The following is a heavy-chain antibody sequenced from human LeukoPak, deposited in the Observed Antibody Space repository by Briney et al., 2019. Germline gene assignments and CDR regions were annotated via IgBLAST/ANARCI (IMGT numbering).Heavy chain of an antibody. Sequence: GGSLRLSCAASGFTFSSYWMGWVRQAPGKGLEWVANIKQDGSEKYYVDSVKGRFTISRDNAKNSLYLQLNSLRAEDTAVYYCAREGITATADYWGQGTLVTVSS. D-gene: IGHD6-13*01. CDR1: GFTFSSYW. CDR3: AREGITATADY. V-gene: IGHV3-7*01. CDR2: IKQDGSEK. J-gene: IGHJ4*02.